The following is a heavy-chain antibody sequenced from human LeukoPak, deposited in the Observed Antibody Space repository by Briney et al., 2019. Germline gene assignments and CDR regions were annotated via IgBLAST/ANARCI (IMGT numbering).Heavy chain of an antibody. Sequence: RTSETLSLTCAVYGGSFSGYYWSWIRQPPGKGLEWIGEINHSGSTNYNPSLKSRVTISVDTTKNQFSLKLSSVTAADTAVYYCARGSYVWGSYRAYYFDYWGQGTLVTVSS. J-gene: IGHJ4*02. D-gene: IGHD3-16*02. CDR2: INHSGST. CDR3: ARGSYVWGSYRAYYFDY. V-gene: IGHV4-34*01. CDR1: GGSFSGYY.